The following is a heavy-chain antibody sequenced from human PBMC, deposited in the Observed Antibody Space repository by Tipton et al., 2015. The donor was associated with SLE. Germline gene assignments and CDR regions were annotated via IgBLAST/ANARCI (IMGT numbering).Heavy chain of an antibody. Sequence: LRLSCTVSGGSISSGGYYWSWIRQHPGKGLEWIGYIYYSGGTYYNPSLKSRVTISVATSKNQFSLKLSSVTAADTAVYYCAREAHYYDSSGSLTGFWVQGTLVTVSS. CDR1: GGSISSGGYY. J-gene: IGHJ4*02. CDR2: IYYSGGT. CDR3: AREAHYYDSSGSLTGF. V-gene: IGHV4-31*02. D-gene: IGHD3-22*01.